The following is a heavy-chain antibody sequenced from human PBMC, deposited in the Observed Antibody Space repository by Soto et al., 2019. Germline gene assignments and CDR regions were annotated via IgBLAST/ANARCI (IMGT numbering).Heavy chain of an antibody. CDR1: RFSLSTSGVG. D-gene: IGHD3-22*01. CDR3: APTYYYDSSGYYYVHP. CDR2: IYWDDDK. J-gene: IGHJ5*02. V-gene: IGHV2-5*02. Sequence: QITLKESGPTLVKPTQTLTLTCTFSRFSLSTSGVGVGWIRQPPGKALEWLALIYWDDDKRYSPSLKSRLTITKDTSKNQVVLTMTNMDPVDTATYYCAPTYYYDSSGYYYVHPWGQGTLVTVSS.